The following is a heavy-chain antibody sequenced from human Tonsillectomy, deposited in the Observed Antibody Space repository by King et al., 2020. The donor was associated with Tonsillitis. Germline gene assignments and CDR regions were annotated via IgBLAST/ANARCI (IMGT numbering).Heavy chain of an antibody. J-gene: IGHJ3*02. D-gene: IGHD3-22*01. Sequence: VQLQESGPGLVKPSETLSLACTVSGDSISSFYWSWIRQPPGKGLEWIGSLYYSGSTNYNPSLQSRVTISVDTSKNQFSLNLTSVTAADTAVYYCAREVGLRVSYDSTAYYYYFNVFDIWGQGTMVTVSS. CDR2: LYYSGST. V-gene: IGHV4-59*01. CDR1: GDSISSFY. CDR3: AREVGLRVSYDSTAYYYYFNVFDI.